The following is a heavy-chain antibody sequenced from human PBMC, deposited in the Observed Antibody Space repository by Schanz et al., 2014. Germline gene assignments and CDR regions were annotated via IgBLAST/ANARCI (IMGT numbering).Heavy chain of an antibody. J-gene: IGHJ4*02. Sequence: QVQLQESGPGLVKPSKTLSLTCKVSGDSIANHFWSWVRQIAGRRLEWIGRLHTSGGIDYSRPLKSRLTMSINTPRNELSLTLRSVTAADTAVYYCARMSAAGRFDDWGQGLLVTVSS. CDR3: ARMSAAGRFDD. CDR2: LHTSGGI. CDR1: GDSIANHF. V-gene: IGHV4-4*07. D-gene: IGHD6-13*01.